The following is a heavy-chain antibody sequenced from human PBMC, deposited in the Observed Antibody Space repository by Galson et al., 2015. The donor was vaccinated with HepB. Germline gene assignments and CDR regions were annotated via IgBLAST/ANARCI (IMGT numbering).Heavy chain of an antibody. Sequence: SLRLSCAASGFTLSSYAMHWVRQAPGKGLEYVSAISSNGGSTYYADSVKGRFTISRDNSKNTLYLQMSSLRAEDTAVYYCVKPKGYCSSTSCPSSYWGQGTLVTVSS. CDR3: VKPKGYCSSTSCPSSY. CDR1: GFTLSSYA. V-gene: IGHV3-64D*06. D-gene: IGHD2-2*01. J-gene: IGHJ4*02. CDR2: ISSNGGST.